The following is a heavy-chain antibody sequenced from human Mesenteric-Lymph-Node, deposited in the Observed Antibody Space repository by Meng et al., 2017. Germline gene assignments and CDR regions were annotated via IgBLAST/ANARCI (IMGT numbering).Heavy chain of an antibody. CDR3: ARDEGGWLTAPDY. V-gene: IGHV1-69*09. CDR2: IIPILGIA. J-gene: IGHJ4*02. Sequence: GQLVQSGDEVKKPGSSVKVYCKASGGTFSSYTISWVRQAPGQGLEWMGRIIPILGIANYAQKFQGRVTITADKSTSTAYMELSSLRSEDTAVYYCARDEGGWLTAPDYWGQGTLVTVSS. CDR1: GGTFSSYT. D-gene: IGHD5-24*01.